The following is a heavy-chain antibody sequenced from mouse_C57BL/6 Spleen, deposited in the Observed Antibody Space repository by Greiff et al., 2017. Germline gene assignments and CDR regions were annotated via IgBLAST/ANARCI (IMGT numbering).Heavy chain of an antibody. Sequence: QVQLKESGAELVKPGASVKLSCKASGYTFTSYWMHWVKQRPGQGLEWIGDIYPGSGSTNYNEKFKSKATLTVDTSSSTAYMQLSSLTSEDSAVYYCARGAYYGNLAYWGQGTLVTVSA. CDR2: IYPGSGST. V-gene: IGHV1-55*01. D-gene: IGHD2-10*01. J-gene: IGHJ3*01. CDR1: GYTFTSYW. CDR3: ARGAYYGNLAY.